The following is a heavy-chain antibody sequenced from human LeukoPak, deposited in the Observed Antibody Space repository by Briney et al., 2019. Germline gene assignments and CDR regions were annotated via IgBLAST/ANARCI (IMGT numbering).Heavy chain of an antibody. CDR3: ARDAGLGADY. CDR1: GFTFSSYA. CDR2: ISSNGGST. V-gene: IGHV3-64*01. Sequence: GGSMRLSCAAAGFTFSSYAMHWVRQAAGKGREYVSDISSNGGSTYYANSVKGRFTISRDNSKNTLYLQMGSLRAEDMAVYYCARDAGLGADYWGQGTLVTVSS. D-gene: IGHD3-16*01. J-gene: IGHJ4*02.